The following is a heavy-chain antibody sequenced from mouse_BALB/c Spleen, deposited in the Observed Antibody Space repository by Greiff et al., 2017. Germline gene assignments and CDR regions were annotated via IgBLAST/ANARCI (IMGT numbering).Heavy chain of an antibody. CDR1: GFTFNTYA. CDR3: VRGGGKDAMDY. J-gene: IGHJ4*01. V-gene: IGHV10-3*03. Sequence: EVKVVESGGGLVQPKGSLKLSCAASGFTFNTYAMHWVCQAPGKGLEWVARIRSKSNNYATYYADSVKDRFTISRDDSQSMLYLQMNNLKTEDTAMYYCVRGGGKDAMDYWGQGTSVTVSS. D-gene: IGHD1-1*02. CDR2: IRSKSNNYAT.